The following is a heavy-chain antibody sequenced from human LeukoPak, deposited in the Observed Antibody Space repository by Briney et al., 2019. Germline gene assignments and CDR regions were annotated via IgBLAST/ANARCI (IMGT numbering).Heavy chain of an antibody. CDR3: AKGYYGSGSYGWFDY. Sequence: GGSLRLSCAASGFTFSSFWMSWVRQAPGKGLEWVSTISGSGDRTYYADSVKGRFTISRDNSKNTLFLHMNSLRAEDTAVYSCAKGYYGSGSYGWFDYWGQGTLVTVSS. V-gene: IGHV3-23*01. CDR1: GFTFSSFW. CDR2: ISGSGDRT. D-gene: IGHD3-10*01. J-gene: IGHJ4*02.